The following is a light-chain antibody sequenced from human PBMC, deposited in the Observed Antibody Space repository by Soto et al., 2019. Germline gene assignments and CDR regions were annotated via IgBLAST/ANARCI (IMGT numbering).Light chain of an antibody. J-gene: IGKJ5*01. V-gene: IGKV3-15*01. CDR3: QQYHKWPPIT. CDR1: HSVSSSY. CDR2: GAS. Sequence: EIVLTQSPGTLSLSPGERATLSCRASHSVSSSYLAWYQQKPGQAPRLLIYGASSRATGVTARFRGGGSGTEFTLTISSLQSEDSAVYYCQQYHKWPPITFGQGTRREIK.